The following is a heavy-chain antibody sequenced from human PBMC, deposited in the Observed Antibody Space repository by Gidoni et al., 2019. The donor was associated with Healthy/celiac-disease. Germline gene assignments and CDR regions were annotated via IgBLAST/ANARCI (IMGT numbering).Heavy chain of an antibody. J-gene: IGHJ5*02. D-gene: IGHD3-10*01. V-gene: IGHV4-30-4*01. CDR2: IYYSGST. CDR1: GGSISSGDYY. Sequence: QVQLQESGPGLVKPSQTLSLTCTVSGGSISSGDYYWSWIRQPPGKGLEWIGYIYYSGSTYYNPSLKSRVTISVDTSKNQFSLKLSSVTAADTAVYYCARGGTLLWFGELLHNWFDPWGQGTLVTVSS. CDR3: ARGGTLLWFGELLHNWFDP.